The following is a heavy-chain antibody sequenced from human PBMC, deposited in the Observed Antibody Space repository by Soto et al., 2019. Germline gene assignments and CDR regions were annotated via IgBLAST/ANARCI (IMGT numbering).Heavy chain of an antibody. D-gene: IGHD1-26*01. CDR1: ESTVSRDW. V-gene: IGHV3-7*04. CDR2: INQDGSEK. Sequence: EVHLVESGGGLVQTGGSLRLSCAISESTVSRDWMNWVRQAPGKGLEWVAHINQDGSEKYYVDSVKGRFTISRDNAKKSLYLQMTSLRAGDTAMYYCSGGVGDAFWGQGTLVTVSS. J-gene: IGHJ4*02. CDR3: SGGVGDAF.